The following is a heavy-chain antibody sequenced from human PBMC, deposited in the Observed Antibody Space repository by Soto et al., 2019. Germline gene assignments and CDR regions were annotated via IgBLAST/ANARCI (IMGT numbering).Heavy chain of an antibody. CDR3: AKVCCSGGSCYAVDS. D-gene: IGHD2-15*01. V-gene: IGHV1-46*01. Sequence: ASVKVSCKASGYSFTSYYIHWVRQAPGQGLEWMGIINPSSSTTYAQKFQGRVTMTRDTSTSTVYMELSSLRSEDTAVYYCAKVCCSGGSCYAVDSWGQGTLVTVSS. J-gene: IGHJ4*02. CDR2: INPSSST. CDR1: GYSFTSYY.